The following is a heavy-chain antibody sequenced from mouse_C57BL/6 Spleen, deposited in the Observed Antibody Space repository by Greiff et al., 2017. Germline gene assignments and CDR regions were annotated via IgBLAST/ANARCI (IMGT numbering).Heavy chain of an antibody. V-gene: IGHV1-50*01. Sequence: QVQLQQPGAELVKPGASVKLSCKASGYTFTSYWMQWVKQRPGQGLEWIGEIDPSDSYTNYNQKFKGKATLTVDTSSSTAYMQLSSLTSEDSAVYYCARTEFGGWGQRAMVTVSA. CDR1: GYTFTSYW. CDR2: IDPSDSYT. J-gene: IGHJ3*01. CDR3: ARTEFGG.